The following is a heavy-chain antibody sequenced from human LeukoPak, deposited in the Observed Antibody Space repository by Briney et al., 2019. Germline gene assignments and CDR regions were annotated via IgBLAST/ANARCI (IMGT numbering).Heavy chain of an antibody. Sequence: PSETLSLTCTVSGVSFRRYYWSWIRQTPGKGLEWIGYIDYSGSTNYNPSLKSRVTMSVDTSRNQFSLKLSSVSAADTAMYYCASGDPGGPNDYWGQGTLVTVSS. CDR2: IDYSGST. CDR3: ASGDPGGPNDY. J-gene: IGHJ4*02. V-gene: IGHV4-59*01. D-gene: IGHD1-14*01. CDR1: GVSFRRYY.